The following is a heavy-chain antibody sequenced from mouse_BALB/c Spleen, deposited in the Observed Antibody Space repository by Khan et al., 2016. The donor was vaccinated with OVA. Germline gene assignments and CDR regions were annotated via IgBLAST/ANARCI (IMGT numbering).Heavy chain of an antibody. J-gene: IGHJ4*01. Sequence: EVQLQESGPGLVKPSQSLSLTCTVTGYSITSNYAWNWIRQLPGNKLGWMGYISYSGSTSYNPSLKSRISITRDTSKNQFFLQLNSVTTEDAATYYCARGNYYGYAMDYWGQGTSVTVSS. V-gene: IGHV3-2*02. CDR1: GYSITSNYA. CDR2: ISYSGST. D-gene: IGHD1-1*01. CDR3: ARGNYYGYAMDY.